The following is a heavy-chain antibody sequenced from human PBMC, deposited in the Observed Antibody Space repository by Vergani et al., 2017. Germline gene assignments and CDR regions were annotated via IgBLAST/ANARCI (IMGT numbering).Heavy chain of an antibody. Sequence: EVQLVESGGGLVQPGGSLRLSCAASGFTFSSYWMSWVRQAPGKGLEWVANIKQDGSEKYYVDSVKGRFTISRDNAKNSLYLQMNSLRAEDTAVYYCAKESITGTIYYYYYMDVWGKGTTVTVSS. CDR3: AKESITGTIYYYYYMDV. V-gene: IGHV3-7*03. CDR1: GFTFSSYW. J-gene: IGHJ6*03. CDR2: IKQDGSEK. D-gene: IGHD1-7*01.